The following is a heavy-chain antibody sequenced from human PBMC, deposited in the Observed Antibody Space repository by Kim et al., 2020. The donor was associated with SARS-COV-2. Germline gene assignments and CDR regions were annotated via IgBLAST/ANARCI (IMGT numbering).Heavy chain of an antibody. CDR3: ARFAYSSSWYLDY. CDR2: ISTHGNLI. D-gene: IGHD6-13*01. Sequence: GGSLRLSCAASGFTLSDYYMTWIRRAPGEGLEWVSYISTHGNLINYADSVKGRFTISRDKAKNSLYLQMNSLRAEDTAVYYCARFAYSSSWYLDYWGQETLVTVSS. J-gene: IGHJ4*02. V-gene: IGHV3-11*01. CDR1: GFTLSDYY.